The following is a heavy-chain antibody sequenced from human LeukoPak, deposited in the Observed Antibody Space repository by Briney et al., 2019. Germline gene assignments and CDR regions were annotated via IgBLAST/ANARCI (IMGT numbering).Heavy chain of an antibody. CDR1: GGSISSYY. D-gene: IGHD6-19*01. CDR2: IFYSGST. V-gene: IGHV4-59*08. CDR3: ARHGSRAVAGFLDY. J-gene: IGHJ4*02. Sequence: NTSETLSLTCTVSGGSISSYYWSWIRQSPGKGLEWVGYIFYSGSTYYNPSLTSRVSISLDTSKNQFSLRLTSVTAADTAVYYCARHGSRAVAGFLDYWGQGTLVTVSS.